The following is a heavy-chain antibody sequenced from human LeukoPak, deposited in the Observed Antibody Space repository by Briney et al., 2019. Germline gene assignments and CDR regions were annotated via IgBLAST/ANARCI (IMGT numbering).Heavy chain of an antibody. CDR3: ARVYYDFWSGSNYFDY. V-gene: IGHV4-61*02. CDR1: GGSISSGSYY. D-gene: IGHD3-3*01. Sequence: SETLSLTCTVSGGSISSGSYYWSWIRQPAGKGLEWIGRIYTSGSTNYNPSLKSRVTISVDTSKNQFSLKLSSVTAADTAVYYCARVYYDFWSGSNYFDYWGQGTLVTVSS. CDR2: IYTSGST. J-gene: IGHJ4*02.